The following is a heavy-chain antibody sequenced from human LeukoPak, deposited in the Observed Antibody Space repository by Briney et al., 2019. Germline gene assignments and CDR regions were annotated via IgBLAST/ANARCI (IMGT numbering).Heavy chain of an antibody. V-gene: IGHV3-30*18. D-gene: IGHD6-13*01. CDR3: AKDMAAAVGYYYYGMDV. J-gene: IGHJ6*02. CDR2: ISYDGSNK. Sequence: GGSLRLSCAASGFTVSSNYMSWVRQAPGKGLEWVAVISYDGSNKYYADSVKGRFTISRDNSKNTLYLQMNSLRAEDTAVYYCAKDMAAAVGYYYYGMDVWGQGTTVTVSS. CDR1: GFTVSSNY.